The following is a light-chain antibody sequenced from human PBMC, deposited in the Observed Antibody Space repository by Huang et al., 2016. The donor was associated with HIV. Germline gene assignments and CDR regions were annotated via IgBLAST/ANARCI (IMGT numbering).Light chain of an antibody. V-gene: IGKV2-28*01. CDR1: QSLLHTNGYSY. CDR2: FSS. J-gene: IGKJ5*01. CDR3: MQALQNPRT. Sequence: IVMTQSPLSLPVTPGEPASIACRSSQSLLHTNGYSYVDWYLQKPGQSQQRLIYFSSNRASGVPDRCSGSGSVLDFTLKISSVEAEDVGIYYCMQALQNPRTFGQGTRLEIK.